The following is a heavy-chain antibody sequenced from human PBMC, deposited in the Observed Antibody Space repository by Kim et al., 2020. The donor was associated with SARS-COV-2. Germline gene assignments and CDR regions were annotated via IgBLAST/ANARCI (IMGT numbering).Heavy chain of an antibody. CDR1: GYTFTSYG. J-gene: IGHJ4*02. V-gene: IGHV1-18*01. CDR3: AREGVGYDSSGYYLDY. CDR2: ISAYNGNT. D-gene: IGHD3-22*01. Sequence: ASVKVSCKASGYTFTSYGISWVRQAPGQGLEWMGWISAYNGNTNYAQKLQGRVTMTTDTSTSTAYMELRSLRSDDTAVYYCAREGVGYDSSGYYLDYWGQGTLVTVSS.